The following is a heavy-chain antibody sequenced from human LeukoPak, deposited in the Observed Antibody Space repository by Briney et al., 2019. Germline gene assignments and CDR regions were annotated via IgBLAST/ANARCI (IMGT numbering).Heavy chain of an antibody. Sequence: GGSLRLSCAASGFTFSSYWMSWVRQAPGKGLEWVANIKQDGSEKYYVDSVKGRFTISRDNAKNSLYLQMNSPRAEDTAVYYCAREQDYYGSGSYYIDYWGQGTLVTVSS. J-gene: IGHJ4*02. CDR2: IKQDGSEK. CDR3: AREQDYYGSGSYYIDY. D-gene: IGHD3-10*01. V-gene: IGHV3-7*01. CDR1: GFTFSSYW.